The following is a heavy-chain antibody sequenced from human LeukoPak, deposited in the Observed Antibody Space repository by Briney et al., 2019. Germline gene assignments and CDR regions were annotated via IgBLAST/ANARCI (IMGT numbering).Heavy chain of an antibody. CDR1: GFTFSSYE. CDR3: ARDSTHDYGDYPTGFDP. Sequence: GGSLRLSCAASGFTFSSYEMNWVRQAPGEGLEWVSYISSSGSTIYYADSVKGRFTISRDNAKNSLYLQMNSLRAEDTAVYYCARDSTHDYGDYPTGFDPWGQGTLVTVSS. J-gene: IGHJ5*02. CDR2: ISSSGSTI. V-gene: IGHV3-48*03. D-gene: IGHD4-17*01.